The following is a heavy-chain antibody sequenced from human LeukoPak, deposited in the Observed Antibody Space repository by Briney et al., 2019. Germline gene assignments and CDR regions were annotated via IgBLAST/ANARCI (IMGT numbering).Heavy chain of an antibody. Sequence: SGGSLRLSCTASGLSFGDYGVSWVRQAPGKGLEWVGFIRSKPYGGTTEYAASVKGRFTISGDDSKSIAYLQMNSLKTEDTAVYYCTGGTRYDFWSGYCTDFDYWGQGTLVTVSS. CDR3: TGGTRYDFWSGYCTDFDY. J-gene: IGHJ4*02. D-gene: IGHD3-3*01. V-gene: IGHV3-49*04. CDR2: IRSKPYGGTT. CDR1: GLSFGDYG.